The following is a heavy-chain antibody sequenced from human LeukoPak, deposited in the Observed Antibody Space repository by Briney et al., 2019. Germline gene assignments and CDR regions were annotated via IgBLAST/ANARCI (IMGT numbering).Heavy chain of an antibody. CDR3: ARDIGSGNYFDY. D-gene: IGHD1-26*01. CDR2: ISYDGSNK. J-gene: IGHJ4*02. CDR1: GFTFSSYA. V-gene: IGHV3-30-3*01. Sequence: YPGRSLRLSCAASGFTFSSYAMHWVRQAPGKGLEWVAVISYDGSNKYYADSVKGRFTISRDNSKNTLYLQMNSLRAEDTAVYYCARDIGSGNYFDYWGQGTLVTVSS.